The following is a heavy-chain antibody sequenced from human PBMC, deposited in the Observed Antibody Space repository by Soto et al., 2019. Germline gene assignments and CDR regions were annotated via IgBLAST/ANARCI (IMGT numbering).Heavy chain of an antibody. V-gene: IGHV1-3*01. Sequence: ASVKVSCKASGYTFTSYAMHWVRQAPGQRLEWMGWINAGNGNTKYSQKFQGRVTITRDTSASTAYMELSSLRSEDTAVYYCAGSRHDSSSWYLGRRDYYGMDVWGQGTTVTVSS. J-gene: IGHJ6*02. CDR2: INAGNGNT. D-gene: IGHD6-13*01. CDR3: AGSRHDSSSWYLGRRDYYGMDV. CDR1: GYTFTSYA.